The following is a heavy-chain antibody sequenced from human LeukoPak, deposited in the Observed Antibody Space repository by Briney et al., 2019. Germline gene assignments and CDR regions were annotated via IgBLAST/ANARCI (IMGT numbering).Heavy chain of an antibody. V-gene: IGHV3-48*03. CDR3: ARDLSRSYYYGSGSYSD. D-gene: IGHD3-10*01. J-gene: IGHJ4*02. CDR2: ISSSGSTI. CDR1: GFTFSSYE. Sequence: PGGSLRLSCAASGFTFSSYEMNWVRQAPGKGLEWVSYISSSGSTIYYADSVKGRFTISRDNAKNSLYLQMNSLRAEDTAVYYCARDLSRSYYYGSGSYSDWGQGTLVTVSS.